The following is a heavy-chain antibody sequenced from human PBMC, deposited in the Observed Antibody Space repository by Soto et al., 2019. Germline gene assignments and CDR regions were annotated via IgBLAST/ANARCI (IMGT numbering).Heavy chain of an antibody. V-gene: IGHV1-18*01. CDR2: ISAYNGNT. CDR1: GYTFTSYG. D-gene: IGHD3-22*01. Sequence: ASVKVSCKASGYTFTSYGISWVRPAPGQRLEWMGWISAYNGNTNYAQKLQGRVTMTTDTSTSTAYMELRSLRSDDTAVYYCARDGVYYDSSGYYDYGMDVWGQGTTVTV. CDR3: ARDGVYYDSSGYYDYGMDV. J-gene: IGHJ6*02.